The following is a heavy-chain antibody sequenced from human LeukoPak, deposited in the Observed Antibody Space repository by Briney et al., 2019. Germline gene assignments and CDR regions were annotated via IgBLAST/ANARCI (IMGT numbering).Heavy chain of an antibody. Sequence: ASVKVSCKASGHTFTGYYMHWVRQAPGQGLEWLGWINPNSGVTNYAQKFQGRITMTRDTSITTVYMELSSLTSDDTAVYYCGSGQWLVGVFYWGQGTMVTVSS. J-gene: IGHJ4*02. V-gene: IGHV1-2*02. CDR2: INPNSGVT. CDR3: GSGQWLVGVFY. D-gene: IGHD6-19*01. CDR1: GHTFTGYY.